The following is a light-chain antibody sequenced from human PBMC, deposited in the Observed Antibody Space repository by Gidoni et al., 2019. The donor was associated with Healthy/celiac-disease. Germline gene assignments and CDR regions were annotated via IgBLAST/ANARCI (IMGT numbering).Light chain of an antibody. Sequence: DIQMTPSPSTLSASVGDRVTITCRASQSISSWLAWYQQKPGKAPKLLLYKASSVESGVPSRFSGRGSRTEITLTSSSLQPDDFATYYCQQYNSYPLTFGGGTKVEIK. CDR2: KAS. CDR1: QSISSW. J-gene: IGKJ4*01. CDR3: QQYNSYPLT. V-gene: IGKV1-5*03.